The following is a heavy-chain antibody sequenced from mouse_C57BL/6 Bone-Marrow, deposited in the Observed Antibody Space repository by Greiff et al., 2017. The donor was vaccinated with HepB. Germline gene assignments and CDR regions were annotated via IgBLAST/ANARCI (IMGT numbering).Heavy chain of an antibody. CDR1: GFNIKDDY. J-gene: IGHJ2*01. D-gene: IGHD1-2*01. CDR2: IDPENGDT. CDR3: TTSYYGPHFDY. Sequence: VQLQQSGAELVRPRASVKLSCTASGFNIKDDYMHWVKQRPEQGLEWIGWIDPENGDTEYASKFQGKATITADTSSNTAYLQLSSLTSEDTAVYYCTTSYYGPHFDYWGQGTTLTVSS. V-gene: IGHV14-4*01.